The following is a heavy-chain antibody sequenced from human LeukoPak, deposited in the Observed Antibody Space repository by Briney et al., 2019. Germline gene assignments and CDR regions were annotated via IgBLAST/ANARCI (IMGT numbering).Heavy chain of an antibody. J-gene: IGHJ4*02. CDR1: GFTFSSYA. CDR3: ANYDSSGYAEY. D-gene: IGHD3-22*01. CDR2: ISSSGGST. Sequence: GGSLRLSCAASGFTFSSYAMSWVRQAPGKGLEWVSAISSSGGSTYYADSVKGRFTISRDNSKNTLYLQMNSLRAEDTAVYYCANYDSSGYAEYWGQGTLVTVSS. V-gene: IGHV3-23*01.